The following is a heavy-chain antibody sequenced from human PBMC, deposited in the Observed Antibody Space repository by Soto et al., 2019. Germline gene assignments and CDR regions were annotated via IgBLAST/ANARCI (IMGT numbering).Heavy chain of an antibody. D-gene: IGHD3-10*01. V-gene: IGHV1-2*04. J-gene: IGHJ6*02. CDR2: INPNSGGT. Sequence: ASVKVSCKASGYTFTGYYMHWVRQAPGQGLEWMGWINPNSGGTNYAQKFQGWVTMTRDTSISTAYMELSSLRSEDTAVYYCLWFGESFYYYGMDVWGQGTTVTVSS. CDR3: LWFGESFYYYGMDV. CDR1: GYTFTGYY.